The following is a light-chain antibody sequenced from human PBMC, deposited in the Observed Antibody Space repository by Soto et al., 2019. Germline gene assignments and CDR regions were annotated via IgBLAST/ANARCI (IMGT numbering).Light chain of an antibody. CDR3: QQYGSSPIT. CDR2: GAS. V-gene: IGKV3-20*01. CDR1: QSVNSEY. Sequence: EIVLTQSPGTLSLSPRERATLSCRASQSVNSEYLAWYQQKPGQAPRLLIDGASIRATGIPDRFSGSESGTDFTLSISRLEPDDFASYYCQQYGSSPITFGQGTRLEI. J-gene: IGKJ5*01.